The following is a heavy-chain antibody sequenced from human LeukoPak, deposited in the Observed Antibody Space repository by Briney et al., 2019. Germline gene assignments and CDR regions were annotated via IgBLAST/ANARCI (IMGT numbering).Heavy chain of an antibody. D-gene: IGHD2-2*01. Sequence: SETLSLTCTVSGGSISSGGYYWSWIRQHPGKGLEWIGYIYYSGSTYYNPSLKSRVTISVDTSKNQFSLKLSSVTAADTAVYYCARGLRGVVVPAATFDYWGQGTLVTVSS. CDR2: IYYSGST. CDR3: ARGLRGVVVPAATFDY. V-gene: IGHV4-31*03. J-gene: IGHJ4*02. CDR1: GGSISSGGYY.